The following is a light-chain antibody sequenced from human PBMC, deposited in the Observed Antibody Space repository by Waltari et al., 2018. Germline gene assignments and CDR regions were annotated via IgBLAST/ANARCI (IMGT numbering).Light chain of an antibody. CDR2: QTS. Sequence: DTQMTQSPATLSAFVGDRVTISCRASRNVSPWLAWHQQKPGKAPKLLIYQTSILESGVPSRFRDSGSGTEFTLTISSLQPEDFATYYCLQYNGEPRTFGQGTKVEV. CDR1: RNVSPW. CDR3: LQYNGEPRT. V-gene: IGKV1-5*03. J-gene: IGKJ1*01.